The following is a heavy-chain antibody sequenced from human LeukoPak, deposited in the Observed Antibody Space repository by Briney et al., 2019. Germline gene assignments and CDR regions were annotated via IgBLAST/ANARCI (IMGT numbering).Heavy chain of an antibody. V-gene: IGHV4-39*01. CDR1: GVSISSSSYY. CDR2: INNSGKT. J-gene: IGHJ4*02. Sequence: SETLSLTCTVSGVSISSSSYYWGWIRQPPGKGLEWIGSINNSGKTYYNPSLKSRVTISVDTSKNQFSLKLTSVTAADTAVYYCALGSAFPYWGQGILVTVSS. D-gene: IGHD3-10*01. CDR3: ALGSAFPY.